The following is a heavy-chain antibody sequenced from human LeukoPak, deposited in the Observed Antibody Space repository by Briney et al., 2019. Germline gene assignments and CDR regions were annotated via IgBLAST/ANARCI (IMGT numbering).Heavy chain of an antibody. D-gene: IGHD4-17*01. CDR1: GFTFGDYA. V-gene: IGHV3-49*04. J-gene: IGHJ6*03. CDR2: IRSKAYGGTT. CDR3: TRVPTTVTTRTANYYYYMDV. Sequence: GGSLRLSCTASGFTFGDYAMSWVRQAPGKGLEWVGFIRSKAYGGTTEYAASVKGRFTISRDDSKSIAYLQMNSLKTEDTAVYYCTRVPTTVTTRTANYYYYMDVWGKGTTVTVSS.